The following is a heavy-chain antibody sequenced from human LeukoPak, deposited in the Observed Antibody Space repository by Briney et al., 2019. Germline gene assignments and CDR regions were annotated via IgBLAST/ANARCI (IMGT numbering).Heavy chain of an antibody. J-gene: IGHJ4*02. CDR3: ARRSPYDSSGHFPFDY. D-gene: IGHD3-22*01. Sequence: GESLKISCKGSGYRFTTYWIAWVRQMPGKGLEWMGITYPGDSDTRYSPSFQGQVTISADKSISTAYLQWSSLKASDTAMYYCARRSPYDSSGHFPFDYWGQGTLVTVSS. V-gene: IGHV5-51*01. CDR2: TYPGDSDT. CDR1: GYRFTTYW.